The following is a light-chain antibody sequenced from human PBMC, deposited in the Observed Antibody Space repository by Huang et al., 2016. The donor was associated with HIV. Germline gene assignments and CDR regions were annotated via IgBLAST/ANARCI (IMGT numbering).Light chain of an antibody. Sequence: EIVMTQSPLTLSVSPGERATLSCRASQSISRLAWYQQKPGQAPRLLIYDASSRATGIPPRFSGAGSGTDFTLTISSLQSEDFALYYCQQYDDWPPWTFGQGTKVEMK. CDR3: QQYDDWPPWT. J-gene: IGKJ1*01. CDR2: DAS. V-gene: IGKV3-15*01. CDR1: QSISR.